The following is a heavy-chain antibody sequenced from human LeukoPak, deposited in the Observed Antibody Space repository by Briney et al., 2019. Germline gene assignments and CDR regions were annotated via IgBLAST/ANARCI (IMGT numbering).Heavy chain of an antibody. J-gene: IGHJ5*02. CDR1: GFTFSSYG. D-gene: IGHD1-26*01. Sequence: PGRSLRLSCAASGFTFSSYGMHWVRQAPGKGLEWVAVIWYDGSNKYYADSVKGRFTISRDNSKNSLYLQMNSLRAEDTAVYYCARDRLSDGSLPWGQGTLVTVSS. V-gene: IGHV3-33*01. CDR2: IWYDGSNK. CDR3: ARDRLSDGSLP.